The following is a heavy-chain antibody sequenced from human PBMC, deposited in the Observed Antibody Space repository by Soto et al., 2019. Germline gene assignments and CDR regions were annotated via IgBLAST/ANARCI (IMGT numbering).Heavy chain of an antibody. CDR1: GYTFTSYG. CDR2: ISAYNGNT. Sequence: QVQLVQSGAEVKKPGASVKVSCKASGYTFTSYGISWVRQAPGQGLEWMGWISAYNGNTNYAQKLQGRVTMTTDTSTSTASMELRSLRSDDTAVYYCARDLTYDFWSGYYFGAFDYWGQGTLVTVSS. V-gene: IGHV1-18*01. CDR3: ARDLTYDFWSGYYFGAFDY. J-gene: IGHJ4*02. D-gene: IGHD3-3*01.